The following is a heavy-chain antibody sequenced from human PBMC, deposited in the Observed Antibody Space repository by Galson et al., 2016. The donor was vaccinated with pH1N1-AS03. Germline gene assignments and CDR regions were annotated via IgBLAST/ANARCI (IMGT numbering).Heavy chain of an antibody. V-gene: IGHV4-61*10. CDR1: GGSVSSNIFY. Sequence: ETLSLTCAVSGGSVSSNIFYWTWIRQPAGKRPEWIGYIYSSGSTNYDPSLKSRVTISVDTSKNQFSLNLYSVTAADTAGYYCAREGATADPDDSWGQGTLVTVSS. CDR3: AREGATADPDDS. CDR2: IYSSGST. D-gene: IGHD6-13*01. J-gene: IGHJ4*02.